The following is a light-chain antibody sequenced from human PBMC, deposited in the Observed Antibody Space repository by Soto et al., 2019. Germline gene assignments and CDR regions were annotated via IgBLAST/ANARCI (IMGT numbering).Light chain of an antibody. CDR2: GAS. J-gene: IGKJ4*01. Sequence: EIVMTQSPATLSVSPGERATLSCRARQSFSSNLAWYQQKPGQAPRLLIYGASTRATGIPARFSGSGSGTEFTLTISSLQSEDLAVYYCQQYNNWPLTFGGGTKVEIK. CDR3: QQYNNWPLT. CDR1: QSFSSN. V-gene: IGKV3-15*01.